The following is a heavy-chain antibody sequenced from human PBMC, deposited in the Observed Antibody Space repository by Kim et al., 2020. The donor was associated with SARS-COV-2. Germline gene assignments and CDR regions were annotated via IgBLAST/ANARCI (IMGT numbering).Heavy chain of an antibody. CDR3: VRASAVAGTGFFDY. Sequence: ASVKGRFTISRDTTKNSLFLQMDSLGAEDTAVYYCVRASAVAGTGFFDYWGQGTLVTVSS. V-gene: IGHV3-7*01. D-gene: IGHD6-13*01. J-gene: IGHJ4*02.